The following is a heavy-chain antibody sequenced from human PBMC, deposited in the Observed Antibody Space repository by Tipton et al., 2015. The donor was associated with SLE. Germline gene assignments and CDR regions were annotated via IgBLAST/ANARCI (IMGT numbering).Heavy chain of an antibody. D-gene: IGHD1-26*01. CDR3: LGAGAV. J-gene: IGHJ6*02. CDR2: IRHDGNND. CDR1: GFTFSGNG. V-gene: IGHV3-33*03. Sequence: SLRLSCAASGFTFSGNGMHWVRQAPGKGLEWVALIRHDGNNDNYADSAKGRFTISRDNAKNSLYLQMNSLRAEDTAVYYCLGAGAVCGQGTTVIVSS.